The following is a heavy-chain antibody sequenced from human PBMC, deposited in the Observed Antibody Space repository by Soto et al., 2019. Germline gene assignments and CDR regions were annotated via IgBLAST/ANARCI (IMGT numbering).Heavy chain of an antibody. D-gene: IGHD6-19*01. Sequence: EEQLVESGGGLVQAGGSLRLSCAPSGFSVSNNYMTWVRQAPGKGLEWVSVIYSDGSTYHADSVKGRFIASRDNSQNMLYLQMNNLTVEDTAVYYCARNPHSPWRCGWWGQGTVVTVTS. V-gene: IGHV3-66*01. CDR3: ARNPHSPWRCGW. J-gene: IGHJ4*02. CDR2: IYSDGST. CDR1: GFSVSNNY.